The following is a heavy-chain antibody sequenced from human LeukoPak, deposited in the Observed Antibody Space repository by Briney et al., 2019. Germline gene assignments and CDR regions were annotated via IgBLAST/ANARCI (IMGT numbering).Heavy chain of an antibody. CDR2: IYHSGST. Sequence: SQTLSLTCTVSGGSISRGGYHWSWIRQPPGKGLEWIAYIYHSGSTYYTPSLKSRATISVDRSKNQFSLKLTSVTAADTAVYYCARTDCSMSTSCWNWFDPWGQGTLVTVSS. V-gene: IGHV4-30-2*01. CDR1: GGSISRGGYH. D-gene: IGHD2-2*01. J-gene: IGHJ5*02. CDR3: ARTDCSMSTSCWNWFDP.